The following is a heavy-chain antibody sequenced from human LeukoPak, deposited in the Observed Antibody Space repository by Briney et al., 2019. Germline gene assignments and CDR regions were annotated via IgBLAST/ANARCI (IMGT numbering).Heavy chain of an antibody. CDR2: IKQDGSEK. V-gene: IGHV3-7*01. D-gene: IGHD5-12*01. Sequence: AGSLRLSCATSGFTFSTYWMTWVRQAPGKGLEWVANIKQDGSEKYYVDSVKGRFTISRDNAKNSVYLQMNSLRAEDTAWYYCARDRGYSGYDEFDYWGQGTLVTVSS. CDR3: ARDRGYSGYDEFDY. J-gene: IGHJ4*02. CDR1: GFTFSTYW.